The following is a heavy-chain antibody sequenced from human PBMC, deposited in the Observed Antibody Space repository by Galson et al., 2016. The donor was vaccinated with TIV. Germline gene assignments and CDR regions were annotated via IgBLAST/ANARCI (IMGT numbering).Heavy chain of an antibody. CDR2: IYTSGST. D-gene: IGHD5-12*01. J-gene: IGHJ3*02. CDR1: GDSISRGAFY. Sequence: LSLTCTVSGDSISRGAFYWSWLRQPAGKGLEWIGFIYTSGSTDYNPSLKSRVTISVDKSRNQFSLKLSSVTAADTAVYYCARERLGCGYHITSDAFDIWGQGTLVTVSS. V-gene: IGHV4-61*02. CDR3: ARERLGCGYHITSDAFDI.